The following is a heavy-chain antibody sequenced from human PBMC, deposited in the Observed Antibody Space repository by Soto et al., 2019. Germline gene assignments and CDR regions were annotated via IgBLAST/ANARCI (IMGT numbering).Heavy chain of an antibody. V-gene: IGHV4-59*01. J-gene: IGHJ4*02. D-gene: IGHD5-12*01. CDR3: ARESIVATISDY. Sequence: SETLSLTCTVSGGSISSYYWSWIRQPPGKGLEWIGYIYYSGSTNYNPSLKSRVTISVDTSKNQFSLKLSSVTAADTAVYYCARESIVATISDYWGQGTLVTVSS. CDR1: GGSISSYY. CDR2: IYYSGST.